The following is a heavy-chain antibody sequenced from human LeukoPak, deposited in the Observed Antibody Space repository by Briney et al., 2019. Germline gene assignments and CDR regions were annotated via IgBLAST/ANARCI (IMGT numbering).Heavy chain of an antibody. D-gene: IGHD2-2*01. V-gene: IGHV4-61*02. Sequence: SQTLSLTCTVSGGSISSGSYYWSWIRQPAGKGLERIGRIYTSGSTNYNPSLKSRVTISVDTSKNQFSLKLSSVTAADTAVYYCARAIVVVPAATNWFDPWGQGTLVTVSS. CDR3: ARAIVVVPAATNWFDP. CDR2: IYTSGST. J-gene: IGHJ5*02. CDR1: GGSISSGSYY.